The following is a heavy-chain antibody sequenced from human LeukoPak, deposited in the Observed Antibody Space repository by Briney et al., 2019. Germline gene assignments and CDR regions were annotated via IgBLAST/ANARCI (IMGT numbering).Heavy chain of an antibody. CDR1: GFTFSSYG. CDR3: AKDSSGWYGGDY. D-gene: IGHD6-19*01. J-gene: IGHJ4*02. V-gene: IGHV3-33*06. CDR2: IWYDGSNK. Sequence: GGSLRLSCAASGFTFSSYGMHWVRQAPGKGLEWVAVIWYDGSNKYYADSVKGRFTISRDNSKNTLYLQMNSLRAEDTAVYCCAKDSSGWYGGDYWGQGTLVTVSS.